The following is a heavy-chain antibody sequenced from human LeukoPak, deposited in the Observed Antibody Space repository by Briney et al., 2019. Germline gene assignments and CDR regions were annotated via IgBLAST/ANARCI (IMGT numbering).Heavy chain of an antibody. CDR3: AREGASVTTQIDY. CDR1: GFTFSNHW. D-gene: IGHD4-17*01. CDR2: TNTDESNK. J-gene: IGHJ4*02. Sequence: PGGSLRLSCAASGFTFSNHWMQWVRQAPGKGLVWVSRTNTDESNKSYADSVRGRFTISRDNAKNTLYLQMNSLRGEDTAMYYCAREGASVTTQIDYWGQGTLVTVSS. V-gene: IGHV3-74*01.